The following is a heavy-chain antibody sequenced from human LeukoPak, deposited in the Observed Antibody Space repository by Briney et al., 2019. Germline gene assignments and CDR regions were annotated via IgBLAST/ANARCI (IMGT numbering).Heavy chain of an antibody. D-gene: IGHD2-15*01. CDR2: IKQDGSEK. V-gene: IGHV3-7*01. CDR1: GFSFSSHW. CDR3: ARGYCIGISCHSPQFDS. J-gene: IGHJ4*02. Sequence: PGGSLRLSCAASGFSFSSHWMTWVRQAPGKGLEWVANIKQDGSEKYYVDSVKGRFTISRDNAKNSLFLQMNSLRAEDTAVYYCARGYCIGISCHSPQFDSWGQGTLVTVSS.